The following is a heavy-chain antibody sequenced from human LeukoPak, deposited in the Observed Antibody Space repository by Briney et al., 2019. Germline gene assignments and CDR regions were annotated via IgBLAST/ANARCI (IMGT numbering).Heavy chain of an antibody. CDR2: ISYNGVST. D-gene: IGHD6-19*01. CDR3: ARGSGWFNHYYMDV. V-gene: IGHV3-64*01. Sequence: GGSLRLSCTASGFTFSSYAMCWVRQAPGRGLEYVSAISYNGVSTYHANSVKGRFTISRDNSKNTLYLQMGSLRTEDMAVYYCARGSGWFNHYYMDVWGKGTTVTISS. CDR1: GFTFSSYA. J-gene: IGHJ6*03.